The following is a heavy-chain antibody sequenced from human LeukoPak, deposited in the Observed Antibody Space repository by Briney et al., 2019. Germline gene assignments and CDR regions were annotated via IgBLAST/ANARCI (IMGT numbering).Heavy chain of an antibody. CDR1: GGTFSSYT. J-gene: IGHJ4*02. CDR2: IIPILGIA. D-gene: IGHD3-22*01. V-gene: IGHV1-69*02. Sequence: SVKVSCKASGGTFSSYTISWVRQAPGQGLEWMGRIIPILGIANYAQKLQGRVTITAEKSTSTAYMELSSLRSEDTAVYYCASGVYDSSGYSDFDDWGKGTLVTVSS. CDR3: ASGVYDSSGYSDFDD.